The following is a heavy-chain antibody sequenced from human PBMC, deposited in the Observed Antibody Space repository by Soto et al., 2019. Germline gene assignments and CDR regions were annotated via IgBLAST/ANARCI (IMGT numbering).Heavy chain of an antibody. D-gene: IGHD3-22*01. Sequence: ETLSLTCSVSGDSISNSRFYWAWIRQPPGEGLEWIGSIYHTGNAYYNPSLKSRVTIFVDTSKNQFSLKLTSVTAADTALYYCARDYFDSTDYTTNWFDPWGQG. CDR1: GDSISNSRFY. CDR2: IYHTGNA. J-gene: IGHJ5*02. V-gene: IGHV4-39*01. CDR3: ARDYFDSTDYTTNWFDP.